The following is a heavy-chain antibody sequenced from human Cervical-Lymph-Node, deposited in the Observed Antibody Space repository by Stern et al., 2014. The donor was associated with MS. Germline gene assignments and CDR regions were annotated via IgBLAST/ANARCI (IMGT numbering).Heavy chain of an antibody. J-gene: IGHJ5*02. CDR1: GFIFSDYS. D-gene: IGHD4-17*01. V-gene: IGHV3-21*01. CDR3: ARRVGRTTVTTFDP. CDR2: ISSNSTFI. Sequence: EVQLVESGGGLVKPGGFLRLSCAASGFIFSDYSMYWVRQAPGQGLEWVSSISSNSTFIHYADSVKGRFTISRDNAKNSLFLHMNSLRGEDTATYYCARRVGRTTVTTFDPWGQGTLVIVSS.